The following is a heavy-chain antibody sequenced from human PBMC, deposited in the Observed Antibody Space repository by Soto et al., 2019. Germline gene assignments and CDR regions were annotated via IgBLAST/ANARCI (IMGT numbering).Heavy chain of an antibody. V-gene: IGHV3-30*18. J-gene: IGHJ3*02. CDR3: AKDSRTVKGIPIHDVFDT. CDR1: GFTFSSYG. Sequence: QVQLVESGGGAVQPGRSLRLSCAASGFTFSSYGMHCVRQAPGKGLEWVAVISYDGSLKSYADSVKGRFTISRDNDKDTLDLQMNSLSAEDTAVYYCAKDSRTVKGIPIHDVFDTWGQGTVVTVSS. D-gene: IGHD2-2*02. CDR2: ISYDGSLK.